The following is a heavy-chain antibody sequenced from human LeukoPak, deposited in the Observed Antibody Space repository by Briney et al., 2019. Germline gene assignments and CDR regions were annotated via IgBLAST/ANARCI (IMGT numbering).Heavy chain of an antibody. D-gene: IGHD6-13*01. CDR3: ARQLGSSWYYFDY. J-gene: IGHJ4*02. CDR2: IYPGDSDT. Sequence: GESLKISCKGSGYSFTSYWIGWVRQMPGKGLEWMGIIYPGDSDTRYSPSFQGQVTISADKSISTACLQWSSLKASDTAMYYCARQLGSSWYYFDYWGQGTLVTVSS. V-gene: IGHV5-51*01. CDR1: GYSFTSYW.